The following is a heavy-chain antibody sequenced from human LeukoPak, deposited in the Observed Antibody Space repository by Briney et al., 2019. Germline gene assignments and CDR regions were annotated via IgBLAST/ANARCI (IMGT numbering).Heavy chain of an antibody. CDR1: GFTFDDYA. J-gene: IGHJ4*02. CDR2: ISWNSGSI. D-gene: IGHD3-22*01. Sequence: GGSLRLSCAASGFTFDDYAMHWVRRAPGKGLEWVSGISWNSGSIGYADSVKGRFTISRDNAKNSLYLQMNSLRAEDTALYYCAKESTMMFLDYWGQGTLVTVSS. V-gene: IGHV3-9*01. CDR3: AKESTMMFLDY.